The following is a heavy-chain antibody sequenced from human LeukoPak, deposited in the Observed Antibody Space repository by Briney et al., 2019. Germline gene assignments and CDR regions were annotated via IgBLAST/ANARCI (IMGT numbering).Heavy chain of an antibody. CDR1: GGSISTGGYY. CDR3: ARDRGPVFS. V-gene: IGHV4-31*03. Sequence: SETLSLTCTVSGGSISTGGYYGSWIRQHPGKGLEWIGYIYYSGSTYYNPSLKSRVTISVDTSKNQFSLKLSSVTAADTAVYYCARDRGPVFSWGQGTLVTVSS. D-gene: IGHD3-10*01. CDR2: IYYSGST. J-gene: IGHJ4*02.